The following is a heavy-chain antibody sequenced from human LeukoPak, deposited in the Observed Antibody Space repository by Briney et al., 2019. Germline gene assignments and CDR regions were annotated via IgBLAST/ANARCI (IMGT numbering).Heavy chain of an antibody. D-gene: IGHD3-10*01. CDR1: GYTFTGYY. CDR3: ARRPMYYYGSDY. V-gene: IGHV1-2*02. CDR2: INPNSGGT. Sequence: ASVKVSCKASGYTFTGYYMHWVRQAPGQGLEWMGWINPNSGGTNYAQKCQGRVTRTRDTSISTAYMELSRLRSDDTAVYYCARRPMYYYGSDYWGQGTLVTVSS. J-gene: IGHJ4*02.